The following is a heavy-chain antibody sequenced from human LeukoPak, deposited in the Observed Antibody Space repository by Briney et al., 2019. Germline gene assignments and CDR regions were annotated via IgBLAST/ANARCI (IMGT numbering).Heavy chain of an antibody. V-gene: IGHV1-69*05. D-gene: IGHD3-3*01. CDR3: ARDNYDFWSGYSPGRDYFDY. J-gene: IGHJ4*02. CDR1: GGTFSSYA. Sequence: SVKVSCKASGGTFSSYAISWVRQAPGQGLEWMGGIIPIFGTANYAQKFQGRVTITTDESTSTAYMELSSLRSEDTAVYYCARDNYDFWSGYSPGRDYFDYWGQGTLVTVSS. CDR2: IIPIFGTA.